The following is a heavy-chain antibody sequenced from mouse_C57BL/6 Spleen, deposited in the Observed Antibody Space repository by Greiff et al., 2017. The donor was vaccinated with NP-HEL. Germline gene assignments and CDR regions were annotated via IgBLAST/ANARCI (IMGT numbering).Heavy chain of an antibody. CDR2: INPNNGGT. Sequence: EVQLQQSGPELVKPGASVKMSCKASGYTFTDYNMHWVKQSHGKSLEWIGYINPNNGGTSYNQKFKGKATLAVNKSSSTAYMELRSLTSEDSAVYYCATGTYAMDYWGQGTSVTVSS. J-gene: IGHJ4*01. CDR3: ATGTYAMDY. D-gene: IGHD4-1*01. CDR1: GYTFTDYN. V-gene: IGHV1-22*01.